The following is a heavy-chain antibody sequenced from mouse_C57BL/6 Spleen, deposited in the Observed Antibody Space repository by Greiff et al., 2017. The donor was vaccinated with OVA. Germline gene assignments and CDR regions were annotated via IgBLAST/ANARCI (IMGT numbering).Heavy chain of an antibody. J-gene: IGHJ3*01. CDR3: ARSYGSSSPWFAY. CDR2: IYPGDGDT. CDR1: GYAFSSYW. Sequence: VQLQQSGAELVKPGASVKISCKASGYAFSSYWMNWVKQRPGKGLEWIGQIYPGDGDTNYNGKFKGKATLTADKSSSTAYMQLSSLTSEDSAVYFCARSYGSSSPWFAYWGQGTLVTVSA. D-gene: IGHD1-1*01. V-gene: IGHV1-80*01.